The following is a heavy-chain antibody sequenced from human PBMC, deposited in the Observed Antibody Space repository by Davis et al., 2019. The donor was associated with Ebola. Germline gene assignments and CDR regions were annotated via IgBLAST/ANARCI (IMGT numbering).Heavy chain of an antibody. D-gene: IGHD2/OR15-2a*01. V-gene: IGHV3-53*05. CDR1: GFIVSSNY. Sequence: GESLKISCAASGFIVSSNYMSWVRQAPGKGLEWVSVIYSGGTTNYADSVKGRFTISRDNSKNTLYLQMNSLRAEDTAVYYCARKTFFDYWGQGTLVTVSS. J-gene: IGHJ4*02. CDR2: IYSGGTT. CDR3: ARKTFFDY.